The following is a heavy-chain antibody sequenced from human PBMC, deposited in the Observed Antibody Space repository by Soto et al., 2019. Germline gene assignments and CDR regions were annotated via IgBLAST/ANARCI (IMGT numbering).Heavy chain of an antibody. CDR3: AKATTGYDSSGYFFDY. D-gene: IGHD3-22*01. CDR1: GYSFTSYW. CDR2: IYPGDSDT. J-gene: IGHJ4*02. V-gene: IGHV5-51*01. Sequence: LGESLKISCKGSGYSFTSYWIGWVRQMPGKGLEWMGIIYPGDSDTRYSPSFQGQVTISADKSISTAYLQWSSLKASDTAMYYCAKATTGYDSSGYFFDYWGQGTLVTVSS.